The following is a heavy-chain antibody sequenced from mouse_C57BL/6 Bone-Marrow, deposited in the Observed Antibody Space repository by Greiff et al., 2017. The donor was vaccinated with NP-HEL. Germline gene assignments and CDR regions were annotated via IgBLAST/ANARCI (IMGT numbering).Heavy chain of an antibody. CDR3: ARESHWFDW. CDR1: GYTFTSYT. Sequence: QVQLQQSGAELARPGASVKMSCKASGYTFTSYTMHWVNQRPGQGLEWIGYINPSSGYTKYNQKFKDKATLTADKSSSTAYMQLNSLTSEDSAVYYDARESHWFDWWDQGTPLAVS. J-gene: IGHJ2*01. CDR2: INPSSGYT. V-gene: IGHV1-4*01. D-gene: IGHD6-2*01.